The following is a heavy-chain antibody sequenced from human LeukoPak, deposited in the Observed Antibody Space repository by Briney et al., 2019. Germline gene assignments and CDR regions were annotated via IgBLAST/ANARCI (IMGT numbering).Heavy chain of an antibody. CDR1: GYSISSGNY. J-gene: IGHJ4*02. Sequence: SETLSLTCTVSGYSISSGNYWGWIRQPPGKGLEWIGSIYHSGSTYYNPSLKSRVTISVDTSKNQFSLKLSSVTAADTAVYYCARSVYYDPGGFDYWGQGTLVTVSS. CDR2: IYHSGST. D-gene: IGHD3-22*01. CDR3: ARSVYYDPGGFDY. V-gene: IGHV4-38-2*02.